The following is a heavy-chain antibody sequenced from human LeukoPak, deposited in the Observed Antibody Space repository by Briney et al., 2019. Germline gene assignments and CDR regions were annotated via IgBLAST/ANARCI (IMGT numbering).Heavy chain of an antibody. V-gene: IGHV3-7*01. D-gene: IGHD4-23*01. Sequence: GGSLRLSCAASGFTFTCCWMSWVRQAPGKGLEWVASIKQDGREKFYADSVKGRFTISRDNAKNSPYLQMNSLRAEDTAVYYCARVPGVTRYFDYWGQGNLVTVSS. J-gene: IGHJ4*02. CDR3: ARVPGVTRYFDY. CDR1: GFTFTCCW. CDR2: IKQDGREK.